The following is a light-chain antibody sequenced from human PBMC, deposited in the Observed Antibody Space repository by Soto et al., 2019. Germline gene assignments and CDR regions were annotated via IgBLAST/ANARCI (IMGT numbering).Light chain of an antibody. CDR2: DAS. V-gene: IGKV1-5*01. J-gene: IGKJ1*01. CDR3: QQYNSYWT. Sequence: DIQMTQSPSTLSASVGDRVTITCRASQSISSWLAWYQQKPGKAPKLLIYDASSLESGVPSRFSGSGSGTEFTLTICSLQPDDFATYYCQQYNSYWTFGQGTEVEIK. CDR1: QSISSW.